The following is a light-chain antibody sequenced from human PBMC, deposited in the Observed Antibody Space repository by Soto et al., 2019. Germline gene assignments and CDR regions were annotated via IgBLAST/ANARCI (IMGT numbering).Light chain of an antibody. CDR1: SSDVGGYKY. V-gene: IGLV2-14*01. Sequence: QSALTQPASVSGSPGQSITISCTGTSSDVGGYKYVSWYQHHPGKAPKLMIYEVSNRPSGISNRFSGSKSGNTASLTISGLQAEDEADYYCSSHTSSSTLVFGGGTKLTVL. CDR3: SSHTSSSTLV. CDR2: EVS. J-gene: IGLJ2*01.